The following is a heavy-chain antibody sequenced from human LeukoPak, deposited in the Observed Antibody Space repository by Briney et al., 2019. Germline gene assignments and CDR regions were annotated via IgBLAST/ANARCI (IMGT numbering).Heavy chain of an antibody. Sequence: GGSLRLSCAASGFTFSSYSMNWVRQAPGKGLEWVSSISSSSSYIYYADSVKGRFTISRDSAKNSLYLQMNSLRAEDTAVYYCARWGSKYYDILTGSYYYGMDVWGKGTTVTVSS. V-gene: IGHV3-21*01. D-gene: IGHD3-9*01. CDR2: ISSSSSYI. J-gene: IGHJ6*04. CDR1: GFTFSSYS. CDR3: ARWGSKYYDILTGSYYYGMDV.